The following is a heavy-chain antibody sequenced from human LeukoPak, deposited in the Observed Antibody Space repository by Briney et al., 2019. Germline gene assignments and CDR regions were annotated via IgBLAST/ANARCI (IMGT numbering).Heavy chain of an antibody. V-gene: IGHV1-2*02. CDR3: ASSRDVVVVPAAKSSIAARAFDI. J-gene: IGHJ3*02. Sequence: GASVKVSCKVSGVTFTGAYMHWVRQAPGQGLEWMGWINPNSGETRYEQKFQGRVTTTRDTSIDTVHMELGSLTSDDTAVYYCASSRDVVVVPAAKSSIAARAFDIWGQGTMVTVSS. CDR2: INPNSGET. CDR1: GVTFTGAY. D-gene: IGHD2-2*01.